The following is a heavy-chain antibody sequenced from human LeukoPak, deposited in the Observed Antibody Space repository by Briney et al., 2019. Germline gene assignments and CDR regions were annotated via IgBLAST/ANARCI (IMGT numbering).Heavy chain of an antibody. J-gene: IGHJ4*02. Sequence: GGSLRLACAPSGFIFSSYGMSWVRQAPGKGLEWVSSIRSSSNFMYYADSVRGRFTISRDNAQDSLYLQMSSLRAEDKGVYYCARDVVIVASDYWGQGTVVTVSS. D-gene: IGHD5-12*01. CDR1: GFIFSSYG. V-gene: IGHV3-21*01. CDR3: ARDVVIVASDY. CDR2: IRSSSNFM.